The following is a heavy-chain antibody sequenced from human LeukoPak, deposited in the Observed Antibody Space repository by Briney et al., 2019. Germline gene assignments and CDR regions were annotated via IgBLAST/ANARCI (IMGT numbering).Heavy chain of an antibody. Sequence: GGSLRLFCAASRFTFRNYWEHWARHAPGKGLVWVSRINYDGSSTIYADSVKGRFTISRDNAKNTLYLQMNSLRAEDTAVYYCARDFYCSRSSCRDYWGQGGLVSVCS. V-gene: IGHV3-74*01. J-gene: IGHJ4*02. CDR2: INYDGSST. CDR3: ARDFYCSRSSCRDY. CDR1: RFTFRNYW. D-gene: IGHD2-2*01.